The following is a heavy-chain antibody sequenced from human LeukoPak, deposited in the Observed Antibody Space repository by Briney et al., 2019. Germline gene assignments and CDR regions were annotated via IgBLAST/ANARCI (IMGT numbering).Heavy chain of an antibody. CDR3: ARSGTEWFDP. V-gene: IGHV4-59*01. Sequence: PSETLSLTCTVSGGSISSYYWSWIRQPPGKGLEWIGYIYYSGSTNYNPSLKGRVTISVDTSKNQFSLKLSSVTAADTAVYYCARSGTEWFDPWGQGTLVTVSS. CDR1: GGSISSYY. CDR2: IYYSGST. D-gene: IGHD1-7*01. J-gene: IGHJ5*02.